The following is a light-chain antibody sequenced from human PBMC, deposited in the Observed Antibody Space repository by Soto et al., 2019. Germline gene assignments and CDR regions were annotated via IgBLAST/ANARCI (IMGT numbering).Light chain of an antibody. CDR2: DAS. V-gene: IGKV1-5*01. CDR3: QQYSNYFRT. J-gene: IGKJ1*01. Sequence: DIDMTQSPSTLSASVGDIVTVTCRASQSISIWLAWYQQKPGKAPNLVIYDASRLESGVPSRFSGSGSGTEFSLTISSLQADDFATYYCQQYSNYFRTFGQGTKVDIK. CDR1: QSISIW.